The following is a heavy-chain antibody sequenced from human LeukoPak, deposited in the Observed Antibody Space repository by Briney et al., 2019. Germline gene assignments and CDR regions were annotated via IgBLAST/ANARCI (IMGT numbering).Heavy chain of an antibody. D-gene: IGHD3-10*01. V-gene: IGHV3-30*03. Sequence: PGRSLRLSCAASGFTFSSYGMHWGRQAPGKGLEWVTVISYNGSNKYYADSVKGRFTISRDNSKNTLYMQMNSLRAEDTAVYYCASDMVRGVTDYWGQGTLVTVSS. CDR3: ASDMVRGVTDY. CDR2: ISYNGSNK. J-gene: IGHJ4*02. CDR1: GFTFSSYG.